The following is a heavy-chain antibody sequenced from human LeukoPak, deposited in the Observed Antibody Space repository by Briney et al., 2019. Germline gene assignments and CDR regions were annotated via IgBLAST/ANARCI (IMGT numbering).Heavy chain of an antibody. J-gene: IGHJ6*04. CDR3: ARARGVDV. CDR2: IKHDGSEK. V-gene: IGHV3-7*03. CDR1: GFTFTTYW. Sequence: GGSLRLSCAASGFTFTTYWMSWVRQAPGKGLEWVANIKHDGSEKYYVDSVKGRFTISRDNAMNSLYLQMNSLRAEDTAVYYCARARGVDVWGKGTTVIVSS.